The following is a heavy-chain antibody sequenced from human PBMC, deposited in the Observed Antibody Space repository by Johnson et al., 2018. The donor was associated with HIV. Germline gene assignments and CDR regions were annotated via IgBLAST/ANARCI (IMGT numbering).Heavy chain of an antibody. CDR3: AKDLRSSSWTGDAFHI. J-gene: IGHJ3*02. CDR1: GFTVSSNY. Sequence: VQLVESGGGLVQPGGSLRLSCAASGFTVSSNYMNWVRQAPGKGLEWVSLIYSAGSAYYADSVKGRFTISRDNSKNIVYLQMNSLRAEDTAVYYCAKDLRSSSWTGDAFHIWGQGTMVTVSS. V-gene: IGHV3-66*02. CDR2: IYSAGSA. D-gene: IGHD6-13*01.